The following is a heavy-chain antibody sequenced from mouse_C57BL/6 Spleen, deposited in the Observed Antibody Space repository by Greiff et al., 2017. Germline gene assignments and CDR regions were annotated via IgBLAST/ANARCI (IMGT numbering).Heavy chain of an antibody. Sequence: QVQLQQPGAELVRPGSSVKLSCKASGYTFTSYWMHWVKQRPIQGLEWIGNIDPSDSETHYNQKFKDKATLTVDKSSSTAYMQLSSLTSEDSAVYYCAPRGYGSSYDWYFDVWGTGTTVTVSS. D-gene: IGHD1-1*01. CDR2: IDPSDSET. V-gene: IGHV1-52*01. CDR1: GYTFTSYW. J-gene: IGHJ1*03. CDR3: APRGYGSSYDWYFDV.